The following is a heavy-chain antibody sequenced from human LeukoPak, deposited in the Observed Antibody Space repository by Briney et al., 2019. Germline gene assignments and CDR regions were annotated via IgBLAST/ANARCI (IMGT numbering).Heavy chain of an antibody. J-gene: IGHJ4*02. CDR2: IRFDGSEK. D-gene: IGHD2-2*01. CDR3: AKQGLVPATAGD. Sequence: PGGSLRLSCAASGFTFSTSVMHWVRQAPGKGLEWLSFIRFDGSEKYYAGSVKARFSISRDNSMNTLYLQMNSLRPEDTAVYYCAKQGLVPATAGDWGQGTLVTVSS. V-gene: IGHV3-30*02. CDR1: GFTFSTSV.